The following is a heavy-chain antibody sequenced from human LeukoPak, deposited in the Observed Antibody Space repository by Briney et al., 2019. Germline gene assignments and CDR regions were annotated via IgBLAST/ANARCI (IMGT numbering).Heavy chain of an antibody. CDR1: GLTFSSYW. D-gene: IGHD4-23*01. CDR3: ARGGGHLDC. Sequence: PGGSLRLSCAASGLTFSSYWMHWVRQAPGKGLEWVANIKQDGSDKYYLTSVRGRFTISRDNAKNSLFLQMNSLRVEDTAVYYCARGGGHLDCWGQGTLVTVSS. J-gene: IGHJ4*02. V-gene: IGHV3-7*03. CDR2: IKQDGSDK.